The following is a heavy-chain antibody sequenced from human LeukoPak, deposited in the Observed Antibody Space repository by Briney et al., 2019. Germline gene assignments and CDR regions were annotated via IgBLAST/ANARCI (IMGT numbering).Heavy chain of an antibody. Sequence: GRSLRLSCAASGFTFSSYGMHWARQAPGKGLEWVAVIWYDGSNKYYADSVKGRFTISRDNSKNTLYLQMNSLRAEDTAVYYCAKSGGYCSSTSCYYYYYYMDVWGKGTTVTVSS. CDR3: AKSGGYCSSTSCYYYYYYMDV. CDR1: GFTFSSYG. D-gene: IGHD2-2*01. J-gene: IGHJ6*03. CDR2: IWYDGSNK. V-gene: IGHV3-33*06.